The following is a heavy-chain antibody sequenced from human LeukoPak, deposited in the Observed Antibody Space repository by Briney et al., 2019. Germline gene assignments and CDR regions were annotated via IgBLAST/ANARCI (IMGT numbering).Heavy chain of an antibody. CDR2: ISYDGSNK. CDR1: GFTFSSYG. J-gene: IGHJ6*02. D-gene: IGHD6-19*01. Sequence: GGSLRLSCVASGFTFSSYGMHWVRQAPGKGLEWVAVISYDGSNKYYADSVKGRFTISRDSSKNTLYLQMNSLRAEDTAVYYCARDRGIAVANPYGMDVWGQGTTVTVSS. V-gene: IGHV3-30*03. CDR3: ARDRGIAVANPYGMDV.